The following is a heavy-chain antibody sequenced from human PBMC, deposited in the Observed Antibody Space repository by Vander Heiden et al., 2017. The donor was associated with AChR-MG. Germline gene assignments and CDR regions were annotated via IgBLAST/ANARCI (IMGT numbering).Heavy chain of an antibody. CDR2: IWYDGSNK. J-gene: IGHJ6*02. CDR1: GFTFSSYG. D-gene: IGHD4-17*01. CDR3: ARDLYGDYGLRGYGMDV. V-gene: IGHV3-33*01. Sequence: QVQLVEPGGGVVQPGRSLRLPCAASGFTFSSYGMHWVRQAPGKGLEWVAVIWYDGSNKYYADSVKGRFTISRDNSKNTLYLQMNSLRAEDTAVYYCARDLYGDYGLRGYGMDVWGQGTTVTVSS.